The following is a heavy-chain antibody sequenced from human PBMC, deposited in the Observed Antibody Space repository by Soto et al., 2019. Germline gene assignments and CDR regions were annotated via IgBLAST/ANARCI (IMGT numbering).Heavy chain of an antibody. CDR1: GFTFISYG. J-gene: IGHJ6*02. CDR2: ISYDGSNK. D-gene: IGHD5-12*01. V-gene: IGHV3-30*03. Sequence: SGGSLRLSCAASGFTFISYGMHWVRQAPGKGLEWVAVISYDGSNKYYADSVKGRFTISRDNSKNTLYLQMNSLRAEDTAVYYCAVGIVATIDVWGQGTTVTVSS. CDR3: AVGIVATIDV.